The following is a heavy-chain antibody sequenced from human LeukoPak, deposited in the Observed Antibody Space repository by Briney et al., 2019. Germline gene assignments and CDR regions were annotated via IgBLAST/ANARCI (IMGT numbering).Heavy chain of an antibody. D-gene: IGHD1-26*01. Sequence: SETLSLTCAVSGGSISSGGYSWNWIRQPPGKGLEWIGHMYDGGSTHYNPSLKSRVTISVDRSKNQFSLKLSSVTAADMAVYYCARGGLSGSYRFDYWGQGTLVTVSS. V-gene: IGHV4-30-2*01. CDR3: ARGGLSGSYRFDY. CDR2: MYDGGST. CDR1: GGSISSGGYS. J-gene: IGHJ4*02.